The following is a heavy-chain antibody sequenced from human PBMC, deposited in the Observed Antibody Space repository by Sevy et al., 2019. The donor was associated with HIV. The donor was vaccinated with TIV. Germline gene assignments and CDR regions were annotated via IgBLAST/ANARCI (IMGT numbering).Heavy chain of an antibody. CDR3: AKEGNNSPDKFDS. J-gene: IGHJ4*02. Sequence: GGSLRLSCAASGFTFNKFAMSWVRQAPGKGLESVSAISRKSLGTYYADPVKGRFSISRDDSKNMLYLQMSSLRGDDTAVYYCAKEGNNSPDKFDSWGQGTLVTVSS. CDR2: ISRKSLGT. CDR1: GFTFNKFA. D-gene: IGHD1-1*01. V-gene: IGHV3-23*01.